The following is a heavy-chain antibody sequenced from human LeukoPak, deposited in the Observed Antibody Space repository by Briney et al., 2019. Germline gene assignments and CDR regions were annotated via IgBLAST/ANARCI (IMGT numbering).Heavy chain of an antibody. CDR2: ISYDGSNK. CDR3: AREPPPHYYDSSGYFDY. Sequence: GGSLRLSCAASGFTFSSYAMSWVRQAPGKGLEWVAVISYDGSNKYYADSVKGRFTISRDNSKNTLYLQMNSLRAEDTAVYYCAREPPPHYYDSSGYFDYWGQGTLVTVSS. CDR1: GFTFSSYA. V-gene: IGHV3-30*04. J-gene: IGHJ4*02. D-gene: IGHD3-22*01.